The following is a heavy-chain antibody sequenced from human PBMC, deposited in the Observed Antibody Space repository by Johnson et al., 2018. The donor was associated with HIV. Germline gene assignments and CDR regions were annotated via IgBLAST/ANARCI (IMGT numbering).Heavy chain of an antibody. Sequence: VESGGGVVQPGRSLRLSCAASGFTFSSYGMHWVRQAPGRGLEWAAFIWYDGSNERYADSVKGRFTISRDKAKNFLYLQMNSLRAEDTALYYCARDRIVGWEPYDAFDIWGQGTMVTVSS. CDR3: ARDRIVGWEPYDAFDI. CDR2: IWYDGSNE. D-gene: IGHD1-26*01. V-gene: IGHV3-33*01. J-gene: IGHJ3*02. CDR1: GFTFSSYG.